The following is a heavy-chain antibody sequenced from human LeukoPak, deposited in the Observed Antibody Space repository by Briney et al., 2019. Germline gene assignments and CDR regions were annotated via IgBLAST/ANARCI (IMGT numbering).Heavy chain of an antibody. CDR1: GYTFTSYG. CDR3: ARTGNWAPDY. CDR2: ISGYNGNT. J-gene: IGHJ4*02. V-gene: IGHV1-18*01. Sequence: ASVKVSCKASGYTFTSYGISWVRQAPGQGLEWMGWISGYNGNTNYAQKFQGRVTMTTDTSTSTANMEVRSLTSDDTAVYYCARTGNWAPDYWGQGTLVAVSS. D-gene: IGHD1-14*01.